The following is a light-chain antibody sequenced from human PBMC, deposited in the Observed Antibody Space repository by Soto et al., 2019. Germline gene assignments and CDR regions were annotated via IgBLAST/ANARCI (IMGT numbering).Light chain of an antibody. J-gene: IGKJ2*01. CDR3: QQSYNTPDT. Sequence: DFPMTQSPSSLSASVGDRVTITCRASQNINNYLNWYQQRPGKAPKLLIYAASSLQSGVPSRFSGSGSGTDFTLTITSLQPEDFATYYCQQSYNTPDTFGQGTKVEIK. CDR2: AAS. V-gene: IGKV1-39*01. CDR1: QNINNY.